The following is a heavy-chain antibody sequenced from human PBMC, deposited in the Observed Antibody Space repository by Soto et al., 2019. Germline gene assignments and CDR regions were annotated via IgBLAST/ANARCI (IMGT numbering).Heavy chain of an antibody. D-gene: IGHD1-26*01. V-gene: IGHV3-7*05. CDR1: GFTFSSYW. CDR2: IKQDGSEK. Sequence: GGSLRLSCAASGFTFSSYWMSWVRQAPGKGLEWVASIKQDGSEKNYVDSVKGRFTISRDNAKNSLCPQMNSLRAEDTAVYYCGKGRSYYYYYGVDVWGQGTTVTVSS. CDR3: GKGRSYYYYYGVDV. J-gene: IGHJ6*02.